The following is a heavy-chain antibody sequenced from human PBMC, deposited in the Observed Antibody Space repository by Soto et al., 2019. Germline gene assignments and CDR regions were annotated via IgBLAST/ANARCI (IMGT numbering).Heavy chain of an antibody. J-gene: IGHJ4*02. CDR1: GGSLSSSTYY. CDR3: ARHGLSSSGWTAAGFDY. V-gene: IGHV4-39*01. CDR2: VYFSATT. D-gene: IGHD6-19*01. Sequence: ETLSLTCTVSGGSLSSSTYYWGWIRPPPGKGLEWIGSVYFSATTYYNPSLKSRLTFSEDTSKNLFSLKLSSVTAADTAVYYCARHGLSSSGWTAAGFDYWGQGIVVTVSS.